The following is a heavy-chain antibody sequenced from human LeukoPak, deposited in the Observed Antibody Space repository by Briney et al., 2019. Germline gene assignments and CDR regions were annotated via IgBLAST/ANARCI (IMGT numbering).Heavy chain of an antibody. CDR3: ARVARRYCSSTSCYGENDY. J-gene: IGHJ4*02. Sequence: PGGSLRLSCAASGFTFSSYSMNWVRQAPGKGLEWVSSICSSSSYIYYADSVKGRFTISRDNAKNSLYLQMNSLRAEDTAVYYCARVARRYCSSTSCYGENDYWGQGTLVTVSS. CDR2: ICSSSSYI. V-gene: IGHV3-21*01. CDR1: GFTFSSYS. D-gene: IGHD2-2*01.